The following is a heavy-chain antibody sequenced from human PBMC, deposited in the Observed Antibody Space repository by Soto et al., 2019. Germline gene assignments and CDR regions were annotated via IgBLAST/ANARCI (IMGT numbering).Heavy chain of an antibody. Sequence: GGSLRLSCAAAEFTFINYAMSWVRQAPGKGLDWVSAISYGGGTTYYADSVKVRFTISRDNSKNTLYLQMTSLRAEDTAVYYCAKNRGYYYDSTGYHFDYWGQGTLVTVSS. J-gene: IGHJ4*02. D-gene: IGHD3-22*01. V-gene: IGHV3-23*01. CDR3: AKNRGYYYDSTGYHFDY. CDR2: ISYGGGTT. CDR1: EFTFINYA.